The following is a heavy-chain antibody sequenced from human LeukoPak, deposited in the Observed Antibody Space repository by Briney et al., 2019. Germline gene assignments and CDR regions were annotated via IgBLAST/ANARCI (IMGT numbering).Heavy chain of an antibody. CDR3: AKLSRDCSTTSCYVDF. CDR2: IRGSGGPT. V-gene: IGHV3-23*01. J-gene: IGHJ1*01. CDR1: RFTFTSYA. D-gene: IGHD2-2*01. Sequence: GGSLRLSCAASRFTFTSYAMSWVRQAPGKGLECVSVIRGSGGPTYYADSVKGRFTISRDNSKNTLHLQMNSLRAEDTAVYYCAKLSRDCSTTSCYVDFWGQGTLATASS.